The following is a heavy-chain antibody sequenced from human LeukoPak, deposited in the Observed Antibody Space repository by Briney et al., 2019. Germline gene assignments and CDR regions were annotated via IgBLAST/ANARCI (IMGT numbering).Heavy chain of an antibody. J-gene: IGHJ4*02. CDR2: ISISGGTT. D-gene: IGHD1-26*01. Sequence: GGSLRLSGAASGFIFSSYAMSWVRQAPGKGLEWVSSISISGGTTDYADSAKGRFTISRDNSKNTLYLQMNSLRAEDTDVYYCSRTSIVGPTEIDYWGQGTLVTVSS. V-gene: IGHV3-23*01. CDR1: GFIFSSYA. CDR3: SRTSIVGPTEIDY.